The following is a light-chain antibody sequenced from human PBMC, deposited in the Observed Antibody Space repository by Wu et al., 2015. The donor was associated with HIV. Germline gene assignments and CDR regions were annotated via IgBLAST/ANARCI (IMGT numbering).Light chain of an antibody. CDR1: QGISNF. CDR3: HQYGHSPRT. J-gene: IGKJ1*01. Sequence: QSPSSLSASVGDRVTITCRASQGISNFLAWYQQKPGQAPRLLMYAVATRATGIPDRFSGSGSGTDFSLTISRLEPDDYAVYYCHQYGHSPRTFGQGTKVEIK. CDR2: AVA. V-gene: IGKV3-20*01.